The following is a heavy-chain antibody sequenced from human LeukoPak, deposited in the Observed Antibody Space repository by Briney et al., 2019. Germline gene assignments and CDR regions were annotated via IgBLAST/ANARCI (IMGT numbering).Heavy chain of an antibody. V-gene: IGHV3-7*01. CDR3: WSTFPYCSDDDCAL. CDR2: IHPDGSVQ. D-gene: IGHD2-15*01. J-gene: IGHJ1*01. Sequence: GGSLRLSCVASGVAIRNSWMSWVRQAPGKGLEWVADIHPDGSVQYYVDSVKGRFTISRDKAKNSLYLQINNLRAEDKAVYNYWSTFPYCSDDDCALGGQGTLVTVSS. CDR1: GVAIRNSW.